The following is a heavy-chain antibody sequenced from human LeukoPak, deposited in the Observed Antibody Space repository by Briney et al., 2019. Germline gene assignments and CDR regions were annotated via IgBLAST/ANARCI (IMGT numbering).Heavy chain of an antibody. J-gene: IGHJ4*02. V-gene: IGHV4-59*12. CDR1: GGSISSYY. D-gene: IGHD3-3*01. Sequence: PSETLSLTCTVSGGSISSYYWSWIRQPPGKGLEWIGYIYYSGSTYYNPSLKSRVTMSVDTSKNQFSLKLSSVTAADTAVYYCARNYWSGYQTLFDYWGQGTLVTVSS. CDR2: IYYSGST. CDR3: ARNYWSGYQTLFDY.